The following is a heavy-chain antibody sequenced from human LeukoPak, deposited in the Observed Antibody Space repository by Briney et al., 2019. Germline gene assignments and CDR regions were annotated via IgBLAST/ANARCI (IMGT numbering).Heavy chain of an antibody. CDR2: ISGSGGST. V-gene: IGHV3-23*01. Sequence: GGSLRLSCAASGFTFSSYAMSWVRQAPGKGLEWVSAISGSGGSTYYADSVKGRFTISRDNSKNTLYLQLNSLRSEDTAVYYCAKVLELRLLEWLYAFDIWGQGTMVTVSS. D-gene: IGHD3-3*01. CDR3: AKVLELRLLEWLYAFDI. CDR1: GFTFSSYA. J-gene: IGHJ3*02.